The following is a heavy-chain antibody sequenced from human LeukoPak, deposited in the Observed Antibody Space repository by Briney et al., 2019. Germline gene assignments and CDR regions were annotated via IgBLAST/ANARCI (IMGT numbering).Heavy chain of an antibody. CDR1: GGSISSYY. Sequence: SETLSLTCTVSGGSISSYYWSWIRQPPGKGLEWIGYIYYSGSTNYNPSLKSRVTISVDTSKNQFSLKLSSVTAADTAVYYCARGTLPAAANWFDPWGQGTLVTVSS. CDR3: ARGTLPAAANWFDP. D-gene: IGHD2-2*01. V-gene: IGHV4-59*01. CDR2: IYYSGST. J-gene: IGHJ5*02.